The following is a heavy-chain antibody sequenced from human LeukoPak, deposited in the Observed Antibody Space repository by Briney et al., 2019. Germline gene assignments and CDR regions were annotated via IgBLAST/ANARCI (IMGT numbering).Heavy chain of an antibody. CDR2: ISSNGGST. CDR1: GFTFSSYA. Sequence: GGSLRLSCSASGFTFSSYAMHRVRQAPGKGLEYVSAISSNGGSTYYADSVKGRFTISRDNSKNTLYLQMSSLRAEDTAVYYCAGAQGDGPWQYYYGMDVWGKGTTVTVSS. CDR3: AGAQGDGPWQYYYGMDV. V-gene: IGHV3-64D*06. J-gene: IGHJ6*04. D-gene: IGHD2-8*01.